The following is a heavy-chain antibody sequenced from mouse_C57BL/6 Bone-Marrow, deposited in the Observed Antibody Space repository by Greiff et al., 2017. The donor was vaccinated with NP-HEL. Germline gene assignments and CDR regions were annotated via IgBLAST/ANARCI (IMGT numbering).Heavy chain of an antibody. CDR1: GYTFTSYW. CDR2: IHPNSGST. CDR3: APGGLRQGAMDY. Sequence: QVQLQQPGAELVKPGASVKLSCKASGYTFTSYWMHWVKQRPGQGLEWIGMIHPNSGSTNYNETFKSKATMTVDNSSSTAYMQISSLTSEDSAVYYCAPGGLRQGAMDYWGQGTSVTVSS. D-gene: IGHD2-2*01. J-gene: IGHJ4*01. V-gene: IGHV1-64*01.